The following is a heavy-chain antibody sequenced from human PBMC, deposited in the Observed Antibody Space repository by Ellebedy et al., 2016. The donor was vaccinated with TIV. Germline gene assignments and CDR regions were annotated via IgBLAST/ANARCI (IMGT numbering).Heavy chain of an antibody. V-gene: IGHV4-31*03. D-gene: IGHD3-22*01. CDR3: ARVNYYDRSGYNYFSRWFDP. J-gene: IGHJ5*02. CDR2: IYYSGSA. Sequence: MPSESLSLTCPVSGGSIRSGDYSCSWIRQYPVKGREWIGYIYYSGSAYYNPSLKSRVTISVDTSKNQFSLKLSSVTAADTAVYYCARVNYYDRSGYNYFSRWFDPWGQGTLVTVSS. CDR1: GGSIRSGDYS.